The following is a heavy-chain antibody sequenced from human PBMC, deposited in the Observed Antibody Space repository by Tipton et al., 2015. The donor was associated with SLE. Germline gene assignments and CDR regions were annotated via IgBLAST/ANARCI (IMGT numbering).Heavy chain of an antibody. J-gene: IGHJ6*03. V-gene: IGHV4-31*03. CDR1: GGSISSSDYY. CDR3: ARTGSLYSYMYV. Sequence: TLSLTCTVSGGSISSSDYYWTWIRQRPGKGLEWIGYIYYSGNTYYNPSLKSRITISVNTSTNQISLKLNSVTAAATAVYYCARTGSLYSYMYVWGKGTTVTVSS. CDR2: IYYSGNT.